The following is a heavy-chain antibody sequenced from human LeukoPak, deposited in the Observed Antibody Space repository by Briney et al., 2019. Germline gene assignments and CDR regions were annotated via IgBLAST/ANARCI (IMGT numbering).Heavy chain of an antibody. J-gene: IGHJ4*02. CDR3: ARDTAMVNYYFDY. CDR2: IYYSGST. Sequence: SETLSLTCTVSGGSISSYYRSWIRQPPGKGLEWIGYIYYSGSTNYNPSLKSRVTISVDTSKNQFSLKLSSVTAADTAVYYCARDTAMVNYYFDYWGQGTLVTVSS. D-gene: IGHD5-18*01. V-gene: IGHV4-59*01. CDR1: GGSISSYY.